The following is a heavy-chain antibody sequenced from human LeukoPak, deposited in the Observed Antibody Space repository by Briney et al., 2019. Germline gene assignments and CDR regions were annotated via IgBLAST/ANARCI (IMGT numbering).Heavy chain of an antibody. V-gene: IGHV1-8*01. CDR1: VYTFTIYD. D-gene: IGHD6-13*01. J-gene: IGHJ4*02. CDR2: MKPNSGDT. CDR3: ARGPPESSSSDY. Sequence: GASVTVSFTSSVYTFTIYDINWVRQATGQGRGWMGWMKPNSGDTGYAQKFQGRVTMTRNTSISTAYMELSSLRSEDTAVYYCARGPPESSSSDYWGQGTLVTVSS.